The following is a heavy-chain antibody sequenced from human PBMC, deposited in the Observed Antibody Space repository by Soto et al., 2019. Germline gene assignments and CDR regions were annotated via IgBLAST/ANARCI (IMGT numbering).Heavy chain of an antibody. CDR2: ISGSGGSA. CDR1: GFTFSSYA. Sequence: HLGGSLRLSCAASGFTFSSYAMSWVRQAPGKGLEWVSAISGSGGSAYYADSVKGRFTISRDNSKNTLYLQMNSLRAEDTAVYYCAKDLPGEINWFDPWGQGTLVTVSS. CDR3: AKDLPGEINWFDP. J-gene: IGHJ5*02. V-gene: IGHV3-23*01. D-gene: IGHD4-17*01.